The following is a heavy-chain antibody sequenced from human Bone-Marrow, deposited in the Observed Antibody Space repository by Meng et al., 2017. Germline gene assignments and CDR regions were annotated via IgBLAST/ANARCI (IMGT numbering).Heavy chain of an antibody. V-gene: IGHV4-39*01. J-gene: IGHJ4*02. D-gene: IGHD3-10*01. CDR1: GGSISSSSYY. CDR3: ARHEWPISFGK. Sequence: QLQLQESGPGLVKPSATLSRTCTVSGGSISSSSYYWGWIRQPPGKGLEWIGTVYYSGNTYYTPSLKSRVTISVDTSRNQFSLNLSSVTAADTAVYYCARHEWPISFGKWGQGTLVTVSS. CDR2: VYYSGNT.